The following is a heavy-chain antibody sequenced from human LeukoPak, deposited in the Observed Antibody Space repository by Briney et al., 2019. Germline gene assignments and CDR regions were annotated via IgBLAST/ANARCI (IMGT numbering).Heavy chain of an antibody. CDR2: INSDGSST. V-gene: IGHV3-74*01. Sequence: PGGSLRLSCAASGFTLSSYWMHWVCQAPGKGLVWGSRINSDGSSTSYADSVKGRFTISRDNAKNTLYLQMNSLRAEDTAVYYCARGSDNWNPRDAFDIWGQATMVTVSS. D-gene: IGHD1-20*01. CDR1: GFTLSSYW. J-gene: IGHJ3*02. CDR3: ARGSDNWNPRDAFDI.